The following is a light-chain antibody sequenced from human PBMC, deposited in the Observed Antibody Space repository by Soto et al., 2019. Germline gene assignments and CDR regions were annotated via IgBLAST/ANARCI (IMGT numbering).Light chain of an antibody. V-gene: IGLV1-51*01. CDR1: SSTIGNNY. CDR2: DNH. CDR3: GTWDSDLNNGVV. J-gene: IGLJ2*01. Sequence: QSVLTQPPSVSAAPGQRVTIFCSGSSSTIGNNYVSWYQQLPGTAPILLIYDNHHRPSGIPDRFSGSKSGTSATLVITGLQTWDEADYYCGTWDSDLNNGVVFGGGTKLTVL.